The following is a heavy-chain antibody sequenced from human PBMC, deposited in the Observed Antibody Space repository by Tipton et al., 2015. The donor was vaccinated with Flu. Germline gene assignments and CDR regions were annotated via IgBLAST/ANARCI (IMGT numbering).Heavy chain of an antibody. D-gene: IGHD6-13*01. CDR1: GFTLSSYW. CDR3: VRAIAAVGSR. Sequence: QLVQSGGGLVQPGGSLRLSCEASGFTLSSYWMSWVRQAPGKGLEWVANINQDGSEKYSVDSVKGRFTISRDNAKNSVYLQMNSLRVEDTAVYYCVRAIAAVGSRWGQGTLVTVSS. CDR2: INQDGSEK. J-gene: IGHJ4*02. V-gene: IGHV3-7*01.